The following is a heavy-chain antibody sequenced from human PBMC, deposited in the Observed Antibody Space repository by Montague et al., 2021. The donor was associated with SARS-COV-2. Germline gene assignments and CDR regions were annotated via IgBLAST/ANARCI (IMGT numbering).Heavy chain of an antibody. Sequence: SETLSLTCAVYGGSFSGYYWSWIRQPPGKGLEWIGEINHSGSTNYNPSLKGRVTISVDTSKNQFSLKLSSVTAADTAVYYCARSGYSSSWYGFRSWFDPWGQGTLVTVSS. CDR3: ARSGYSSSWYGFRSWFDP. CDR1: GGSFSGYY. J-gene: IGHJ5*02. D-gene: IGHD6-13*01. CDR2: INHSGST. V-gene: IGHV4-34*01.